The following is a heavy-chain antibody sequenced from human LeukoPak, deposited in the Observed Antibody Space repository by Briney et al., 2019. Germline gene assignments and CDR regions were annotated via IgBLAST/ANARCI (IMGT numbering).Heavy chain of an antibody. Sequence: GGSLRLSCAASGFTFGNYWMHWVRQPPGKGLVWVSHISRDGSSTTYADSVKGRFTISRDNAKNTLYLQMNSLRAEDTAVCYCARGYSYGDVGYFDFWGQGTLVTVSS. D-gene: IGHD5-18*01. J-gene: IGHJ4*02. CDR2: ISRDGSST. CDR3: ARGYSYGDVGYFDF. CDR1: GFTFGNYW. V-gene: IGHV3-74*01.